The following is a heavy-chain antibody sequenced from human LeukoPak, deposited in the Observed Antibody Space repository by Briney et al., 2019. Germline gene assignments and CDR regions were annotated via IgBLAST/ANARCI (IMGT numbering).Heavy chain of an antibody. V-gene: IGHV1-8*01. CDR3: ARVKYYYGSGSFRPLGY. Sequence: GASVKVSCKASGYTFTSCDINWVRQPTAQGLEGMGWMNPTCGNTGYEQKFQGRVPMTRNTAKSTVYLELSSLRSEDTAVYYCARVKYYYGSGSFRPLGYWGQGTLVTVSS. D-gene: IGHD3-10*01. J-gene: IGHJ4*02. CDR1: GYTFTSCD. CDR2: MNPTCGNT.